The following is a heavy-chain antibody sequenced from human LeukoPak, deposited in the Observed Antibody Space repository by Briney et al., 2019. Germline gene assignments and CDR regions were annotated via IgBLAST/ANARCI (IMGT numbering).Heavy chain of an antibody. Sequence: QAGGSLRLSCAASGFTFDDYTMHWVRQAPGKGLEWVSLISWDGGSTYYADSVKGRFTISRDNSKNSLYLQMNSLRTEDTALYYCAKGGRRDPIWDYFDYWGQGTLVTVSS. CDR1: GFTFDDYT. V-gene: IGHV3-43*01. CDR3: AKGGRRDPIWDYFDY. D-gene: IGHD3-16*01. CDR2: ISWDGGST. J-gene: IGHJ4*02.